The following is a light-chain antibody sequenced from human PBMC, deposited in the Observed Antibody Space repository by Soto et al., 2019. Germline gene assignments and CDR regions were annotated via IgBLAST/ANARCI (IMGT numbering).Light chain of an antibody. CDR2: DNN. CDR1: SSNIGNNY. V-gene: IGLV1-51*01. CDR3: GTWDSSLSTVL. Sequence: QSVLTQSPSVSAAPGQKVTISCSGSSSNIGNNYVSWYQHLPRTAPKLLIYDNNKRPSGIPDRFSGSKSGTSATLGITGLQTGDEADYYCGTWDSSLSTVLFGGGTKLTVL. J-gene: IGLJ2*01.